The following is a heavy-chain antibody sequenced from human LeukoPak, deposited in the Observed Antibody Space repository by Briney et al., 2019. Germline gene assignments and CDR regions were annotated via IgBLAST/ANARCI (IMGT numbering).Heavy chain of an antibody. J-gene: IGHJ4*02. V-gene: IGHV3-30-3*01. D-gene: IGHD5-24*01. CDR1: GFTFSSYA. CDR3: ARGQMAPFDY. CDR2: ISYDGDNE. Sequence: GGSLRLSCAASGFTFSSYAMHWVRQAPGKGLEWVAVISYDGDNEYYADSVKGRFTISRDNSKNTLHLQMNSLRAEDTAVYYCARGQMAPFDYWGQGTLATVSS.